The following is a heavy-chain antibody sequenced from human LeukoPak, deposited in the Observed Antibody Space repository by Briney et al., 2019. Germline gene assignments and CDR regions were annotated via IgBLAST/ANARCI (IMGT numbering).Heavy chain of an antibody. CDR3: ARLTREDGVDV. J-gene: IGHJ6*02. Sequence: SETLSLTCTVSGGSINGYYWTWVRQPPGKGLEWGGYMFYNGNTNYNPSLKRRVTISGDTSKNQISLRLTSVTAADRGVYHCARLTREDGVDVWGQGTTVTVSS. CDR1: GGSINGYY. V-gene: IGHV4-59*01. CDR2: MFYNGNT.